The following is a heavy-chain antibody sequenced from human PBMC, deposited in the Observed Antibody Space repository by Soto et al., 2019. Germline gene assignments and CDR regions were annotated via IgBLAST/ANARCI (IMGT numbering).Heavy chain of an antibody. V-gene: IGHV3-15*01. J-gene: IGHJ4*02. CDR3: TTVTQSGLDY. D-gene: IGHD3-10*01. CDR1: GFTFSNAW. Sequence: EVQLVESGGGLVKPGGSLRLSCAASGFTFSNAWMSWVRQAPGKGLEWVGRIKTKTDGGTADYAAPVKGRFTISRDDSKNTLYLQMSSLKAEDTAVYYCTTVTQSGLDYWGQGTMVTVSS. CDR2: IKTKTDGGTA.